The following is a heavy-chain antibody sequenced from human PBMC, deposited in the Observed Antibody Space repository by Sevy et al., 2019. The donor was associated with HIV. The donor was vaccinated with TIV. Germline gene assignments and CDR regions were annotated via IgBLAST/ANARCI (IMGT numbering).Heavy chain of an antibody. V-gene: IGHV1-2*02. CDR2: INPDSAGT. CDR1: GYTFTGYY. J-gene: IGHJ4*01. CDR3: ARSLGSGDGYFDY. Sequence: ASVKVSCKASGYTFTGYYIHWVRQAPGQGLQWMGWINPDSAGTKFAQKFQGRITMTRDTSISTVNMALSRLTSDETAVYFCARSLGSGDGYFDYWGQGTLVTVSS. D-gene: IGHD2-21*02.